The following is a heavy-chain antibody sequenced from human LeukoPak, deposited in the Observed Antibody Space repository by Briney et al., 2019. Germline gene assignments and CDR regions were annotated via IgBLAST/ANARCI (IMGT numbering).Heavy chain of an antibody. CDR2: ISAYNGDT. V-gene: IGHV1-18*01. Sequence: PGASVKVSCTASGYTFTSYGINWVRQAPGQGLEWMGWISAYNGDTNYAQTLQGRVTMTRDTSISTAYMELSRLRSDDTAVYYCARAGEEDGYTNWFDPWGQGTLVTVSS. CDR1: GYTFTSYG. CDR3: ARAGEEDGYTNWFDP. J-gene: IGHJ5*02. D-gene: IGHD5-24*01.